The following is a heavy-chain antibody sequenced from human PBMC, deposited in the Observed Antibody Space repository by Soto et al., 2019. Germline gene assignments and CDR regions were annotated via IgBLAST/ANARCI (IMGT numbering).Heavy chain of an antibody. CDR1: GGSITDYS. CDR3: AWESGENWSYEAY. Sequence: QVQLQESGPGRVKPSETLSLTCSVSGGSITDYSWNWIRQSAGKGLEWIGRISATGKNQVNPSLQGRVTMSLDTSKNQFSLTLTSVTAADTAVYYCAWESGENWSYEAYWGQGTLVTVSP. D-gene: IGHD1-7*01. J-gene: IGHJ4*02. V-gene: IGHV4-4*07. CDR2: ISATGKN.